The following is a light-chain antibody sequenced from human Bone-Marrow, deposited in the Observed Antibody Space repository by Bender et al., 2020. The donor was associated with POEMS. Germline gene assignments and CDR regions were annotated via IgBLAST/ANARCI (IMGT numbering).Light chain of an antibody. CDR3: AVWEDSLNGWM. J-gene: IGLJ3*02. CDR2: SSH. CDR1: SSNIGAHA. V-gene: IGLV1-44*01. Sequence: QSVLTQPPSASGTPGQRVTISCSGGSSNIGAHAVNWYQHLPGTAPKLLTYSSHRRPSEVPDRFSGARSGTSASLAISGLQSEDEADYYCAVWEDSLNGWMFGGGTKLTVL.